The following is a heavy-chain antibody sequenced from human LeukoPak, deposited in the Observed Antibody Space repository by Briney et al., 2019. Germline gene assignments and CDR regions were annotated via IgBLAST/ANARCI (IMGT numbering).Heavy chain of an antibody. Sequence: GGSLRLSCAASGFTVSSNFMSWVRQAPGKGLEWVSVIYSGGSAYYADSVKGRFTISRDNSKNTLYLQMNSLRVEDTAVYYCALGLVTDYWGQGTLVTVSS. J-gene: IGHJ4*02. CDR2: IYSGGSA. CDR1: GFTVSSNF. V-gene: IGHV3-66*01. D-gene: IGHD3-9*01. CDR3: ALGLVTDY.